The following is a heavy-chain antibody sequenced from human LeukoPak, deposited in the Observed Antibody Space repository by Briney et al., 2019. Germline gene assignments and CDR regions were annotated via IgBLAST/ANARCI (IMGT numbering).Heavy chain of an antibody. V-gene: IGHV3-30*02. Sequence: PGGSLRLSCAAPGFTFSSYGMHWVRQAPGKGLEWVAFIRYDGSNKYYADSVKGRFTISRDNSKNTLYLQMNSLRAEDTAVYYCAKYPSQQLAPPLWGQGTLVTVSS. D-gene: IGHD6-13*01. CDR1: GFTFSSYG. J-gene: IGHJ4*02. CDR3: AKYPSQQLAPPL. CDR2: IRYDGSNK.